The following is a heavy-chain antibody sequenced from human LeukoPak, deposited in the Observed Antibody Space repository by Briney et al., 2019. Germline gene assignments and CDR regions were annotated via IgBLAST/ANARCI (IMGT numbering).Heavy chain of an antibody. J-gene: IGHJ3*02. CDR3: ASTLAAAGSLGAFDI. CDR2: IYPGDSDT. D-gene: IGHD6-13*01. CDR1: GYSFTSYW. Sequence: GESLKISCKGSGYSFTSYWIGWVRQMPGKGLEWMGIIYPGDSDTRYSPSFQGQVTISADKSISTAYLQWSSLKASDTAMYYCASTLAAAGSLGAFDIWGQGTIVTVSS. V-gene: IGHV5-51*01.